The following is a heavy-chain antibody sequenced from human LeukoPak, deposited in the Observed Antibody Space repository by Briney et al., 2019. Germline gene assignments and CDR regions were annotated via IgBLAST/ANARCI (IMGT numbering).Heavy chain of an antibody. D-gene: IGHD2-15*01. CDR3: ASQYCSGGSCYHRFDY. V-gene: IGHV1-69*13. J-gene: IGHJ4*02. CDR2: IIPIFGTA. Sequence: ASVKVSCKASGGTFSSYAISWVRQAPGQGLEWMGGIIPIFGTANYAQKFQGRVTITADESTSTAYMELSSLGSEDTAVYYCASQYCSGGSCYHRFDYWGQGTPVTVSS. CDR1: GGTFSSYA.